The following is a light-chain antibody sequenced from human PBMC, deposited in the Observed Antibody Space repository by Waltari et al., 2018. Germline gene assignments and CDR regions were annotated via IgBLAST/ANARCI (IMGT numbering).Light chain of an antibody. V-gene: IGKV6D-21*02. CDR3: HQIASLPRT. CDR1: QSIVSR. CDR2: YAS. J-gene: IGKJ1*01. Sequence: EIVLTQSPDFQSVTPEEKVTITCRASQSIVSRLHWFQQKPNQSPKLLIKYASQSLSGVPSRFSGSGSGTDFTLTINSLEAEDAAVYYCHQIASLPRTFGPGTKVEIK.